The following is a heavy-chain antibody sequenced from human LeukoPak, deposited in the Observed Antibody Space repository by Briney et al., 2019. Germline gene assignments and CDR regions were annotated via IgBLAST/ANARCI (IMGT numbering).Heavy chain of an antibody. CDR3: ARAGYYGSGSYSYFDS. V-gene: IGHV4-59*01. J-gene: IGHJ4*02. CDR1: GGSISIYY. D-gene: IGHD3-10*01. Sequence: PSETLSLPCTLSGGSISIYYGRWIRQPPGGGVEWLGYIYYSVSTNHNPSLQSRATISVATPKNQFSLKLSSVTAADTAVYYCARAGYYGSGSYSYFDSWGQGTLVTASP. CDR2: IYYSVST.